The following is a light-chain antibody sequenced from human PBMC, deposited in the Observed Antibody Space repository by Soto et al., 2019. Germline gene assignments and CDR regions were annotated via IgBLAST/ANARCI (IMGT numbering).Light chain of an antibody. J-gene: IGLJ2*01. CDR2: DVS. CDR3: CSYAGSYTCVV. Sequence: QSALTQPRSVSGSPGQAVTISCTGTSNDIGGYNYVSWYQQHPDKAPKLVIFDVSQRPSGVPDRFSGSKSGNTASLTISGLQAEDEADYYCCSYAGSYTCVVFGGGTKLTVL. V-gene: IGLV2-11*01. CDR1: SNDIGGYNY.